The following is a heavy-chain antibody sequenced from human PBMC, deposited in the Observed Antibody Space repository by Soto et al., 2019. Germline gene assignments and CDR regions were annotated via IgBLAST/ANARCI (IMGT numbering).Heavy chain of an antibody. CDR3: AKPSREQWLVGPNWFDP. J-gene: IGHJ5*02. CDR2: ISWDGGST. V-gene: IGHV3-43D*03. D-gene: IGHD6-19*01. CDR1: GFTFDDYA. Sequence: GGSLRLSCAASGFTFDDYAMHWVRQAPGKGLEWVSLISWDGGSTYYADSVKGRFTISRDNSKNSLYLQMNSLRAEDTALYYCAKPSREQWLVGPNWFDPWGQGTLVTVSS.